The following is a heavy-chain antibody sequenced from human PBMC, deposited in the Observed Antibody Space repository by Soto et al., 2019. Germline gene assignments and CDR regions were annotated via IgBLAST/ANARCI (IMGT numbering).Heavy chain of an antibody. J-gene: IGHJ4*02. Sequence: GGSLRLSCAASGFTFSGSAMHWVRQASGKGLEWVGRIRSKANGYATAYAASVKGRFTISRHDSKNTAYLQMNSLKTEDTAVYYCTAYYYDSSDFYYLDYWGQGTLVTVSS. V-gene: IGHV3-73*01. CDR1: GFTFSGSA. CDR3: TAYYYDSSDFYYLDY. CDR2: IRSKANGYAT. D-gene: IGHD3-22*01.